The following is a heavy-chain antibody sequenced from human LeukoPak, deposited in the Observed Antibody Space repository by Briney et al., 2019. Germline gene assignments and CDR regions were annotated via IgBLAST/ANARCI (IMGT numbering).Heavy chain of an antibody. CDR3: ARECIVVVPAAGFDP. D-gene: IGHD2-2*01. Sequence: ASVKVSCKASGYTFTSYDINWVRQATGQGLEWMGWMNPNSGNTGYAQKFQGRVTMTRNTSISTAYMELSSLRSEDTAVYYCARECIVVVPAAGFDPWGQGTLVTVSS. CDR1: GYTFTSYD. CDR2: MNPNSGNT. J-gene: IGHJ5*02. V-gene: IGHV1-8*01.